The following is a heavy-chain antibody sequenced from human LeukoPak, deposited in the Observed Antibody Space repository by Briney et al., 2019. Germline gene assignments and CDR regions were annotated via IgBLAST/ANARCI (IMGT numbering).Heavy chain of an antibody. J-gene: IGHJ4*02. D-gene: IGHD3-22*01. V-gene: IGHV4-31*03. CDR2: IYYSGST. CDR1: GGSISSGGYY. CDR3: AREGGFGYYDSSGYQDY. Sequence: PSQTLSLTCTVSGGSISSGGYYWSWIRQHPGKGLEWIGYIYYSGSTYYNPSLKSRVTISVDTSKNQFSLKLSSVTAADTAVYYCAREGGFGYYDSSGYQDYWGQGTLVTVSS.